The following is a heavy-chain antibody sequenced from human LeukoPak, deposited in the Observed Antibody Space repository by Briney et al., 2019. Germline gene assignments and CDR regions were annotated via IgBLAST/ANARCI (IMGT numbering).Heavy chain of an antibody. CDR1: GYSISRGFY. Sequence: SETLSLTCTVSGYSISRGFYWGWIRQPPGKGLEWIGTTHRGGSTDYNPSLKSRLTISVDTSKNEFSLNLSSVTAADTAVYYCARLRVRGYGYGPWEGPTWLDYWGQGTLVTVSS. V-gene: IGHV4-38-2*02. J-gene: IGHJ4*02. CDR3: ARLRVRGYGYGPWEGPTWLDY. D-gene: IGHD5-18*01. CDR2: THRGGST.